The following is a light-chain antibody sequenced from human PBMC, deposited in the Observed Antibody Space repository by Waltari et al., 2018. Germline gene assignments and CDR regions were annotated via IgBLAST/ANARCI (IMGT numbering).Light chain of an antibody. V-gene: IGLV2-14*03. J-gene: IGLJ2*01. Sequence: QSALTQPASVSASPGQSITISCTGTSSDVGRYNYVPWYQQHPGKAPKVMIYDVTNRPSGVSNRFSGSKSGNTASLIISGLQAEDEADYYCSSYTSSNTILFGGGTKLTVL. CDR2: DVT. CDR1: SSDVGRYNY. CDR3: SSYTSSNTIL.